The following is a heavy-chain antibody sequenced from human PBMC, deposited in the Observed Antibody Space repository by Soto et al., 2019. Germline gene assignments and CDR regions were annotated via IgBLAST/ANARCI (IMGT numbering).Heavy chain of an antibody. D-gene: IGHD6-19*01. J-gene: IGHJ6*02. CDR3: ARVSAVAAVIGYYGMDV. CDR2: ISAYNGNT. Sequence: ASVKVSCTASGYTFTSYAMHWVRQAPGQGLEWMGWISAYNGNTNYAQKLQGRVTMTTDTSTSTAYMELRSLRSDDTAVYYCARVSAVAAVIGYYGMDVWGQGTTVTVSS. V-gene: IGHV1-18*01. CDR1: GYTFTSYA.